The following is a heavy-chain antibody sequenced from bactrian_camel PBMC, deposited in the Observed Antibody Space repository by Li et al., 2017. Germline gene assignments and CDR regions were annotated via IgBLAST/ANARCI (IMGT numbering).Heavy chain of an antibody. D-gene: IGHD5*01. Sequence: VQLVESGGGSVQAGGSLRLSCAVSEFTYSSGCVGWFRQHPGKEREGVSVINSDSGSTSYVDSVKGRFTISQDNAKRTVYLQMNYLKPEDTGMYYCMAATRPKWGERCPILASKNPWGQGTQVT. CDR2: INSDSGST. CDR1: EFTYSSGC. V-gene: IGHV3S40*01. CDR3: MAATRPKWGERCPILASKNP. J-gene: IGHJ4*01.